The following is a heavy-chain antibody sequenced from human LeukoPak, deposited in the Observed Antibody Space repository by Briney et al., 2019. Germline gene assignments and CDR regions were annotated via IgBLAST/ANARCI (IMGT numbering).Heavy chain of an antibody. J-gene: IGHJ4*02. D-gene: IGHD3-10*01. V-gene: IGHV1-18*01. CDR3: ARDAITMVRGVSDY. CDR2: ISAYNGNT. CDR1: GYTFTSYG. Sequence: ASVKVSCKASGYTFTSYGISWVRQAPGQGLEWMGWISAYNGNTNYAQKLQGRVTMTTDTSTGTAYMELRSLRSDGTAMYYCARDAITMVRGVSDYWGQGTLVTVSS.